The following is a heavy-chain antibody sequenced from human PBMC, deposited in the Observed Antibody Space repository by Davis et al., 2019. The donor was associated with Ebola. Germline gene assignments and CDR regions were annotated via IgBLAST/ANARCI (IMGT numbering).Heavy chain of an antibody. V-gene: IGHV1-69*13. CDR2: IFPILGTA. J-gene: IGHJ2*01. Sequence: AASVKVSCKASGGTFSSYVISWVRQAAGQGPEWMGGIFPILGTANYAQKFQGRVTIPADESTSTAYMELSSLRSEDTAVYYCARAMTTVNIPWYFDLWGRGTLVTVSS. CDR3: ARAMTTVNIPWYFDL. D-gene: IGHD4-11*01. CDR1: GGTFSSYV.